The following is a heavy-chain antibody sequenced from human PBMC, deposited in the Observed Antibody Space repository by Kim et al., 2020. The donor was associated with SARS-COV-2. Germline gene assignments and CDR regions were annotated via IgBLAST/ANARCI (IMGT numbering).Heavy chain of an antibody. D-gene: IGHD6-13*01. CDR3: ARKSSSWLNNWFDP. Sequence: NPSLKSRVTISVDTSKNQFSLKLSSVTAADTAVYYCARKSSSWLNNWFDPWGQGTLVTVSS. V-gene: IGHV4-39*01. J-gene: IGHJ5*02.